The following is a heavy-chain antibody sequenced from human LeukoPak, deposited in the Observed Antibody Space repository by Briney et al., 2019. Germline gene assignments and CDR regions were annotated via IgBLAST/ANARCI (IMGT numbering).Heavy chain of an antibody. Sequence: PGGSLRLSCAASGFTVSSNYMSWVRQAPGKGLEWVSVIYSGGSTYYADSVKGRFTISRDNSKNTLYLQMNSLRAEDTAVYYCASTSQYCSGGSCYDWFDPWGQGTLVTVSS. J-gene: IGHJ5*02. CDR3: ASTSQYCSGGSCYDWFDP. V-gene: IGHV3-66*01. D-gene: IGHD2-15*01. CDR2: IYSGGST. CDR1: GFTVSSNY.